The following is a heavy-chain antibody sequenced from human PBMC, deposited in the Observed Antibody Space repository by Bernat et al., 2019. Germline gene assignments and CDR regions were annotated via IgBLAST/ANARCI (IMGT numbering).Heavy chain of an antibody. J-gene: IGHJ4*02. CDR3: ARWGEGGYSDAFISADHSAVDY. V-gene: IGHV1-2*04. CDR2: INPNSGVT. Sequence: QVQLVQSGAEVKKPGASVKVSCKASGYTFTGYFLHWVRQAPGQGLEWMGWINPNSGVTNYAQNFQDWVTMTRDTSISTGYMELNRLRSDDTAVYYCARWGEGGYSDAFISADHSAVDYWGQGTLVTVSS. D-gene: IGHD5-18*01. CDR1: GYTFTGYF.